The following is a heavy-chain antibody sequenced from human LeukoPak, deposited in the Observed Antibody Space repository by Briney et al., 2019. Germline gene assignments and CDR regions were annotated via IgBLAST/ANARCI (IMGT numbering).Heavy chain of an antibody. CDR1: GDSISSTNYY. CDR2: IYYTGST. V-gene: IGHV4-39*07. Sequence: SETLSLTCTVSGDSISSTNYYWGWVRQPPGKGLEWIGTIYYTGSTSYNPSLRSRVTISVDTSKNQYSLKLSSVTAADTAVYYCARGSFLDYWGQGTLVTVSS. J-gene: IGHJ4*02. D-gene: IGHD2/OR15-2a*01. CDR3: ARGSFLDY.